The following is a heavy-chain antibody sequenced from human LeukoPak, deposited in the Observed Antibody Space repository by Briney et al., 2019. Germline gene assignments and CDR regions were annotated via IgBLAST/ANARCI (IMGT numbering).Heavy chain of an antibody. CDR1: GFTFSSYA. Sequence: GGSLRLSCAASGFTFSSYAMNWVRQAPGEGLEWVSAVSGSGGATYYADSVKGRFTISRDNSKNTLYLQVNSLRAEDTAVYYCAKALSGYAYGGGFDYWGQGTLVTASS. CDR2: VSGSGGAT. J-gene: IGHJ4*02. D-gene: IGHD5-18*01. V-gene: IGHV3-23*01. CDR3: AKALSGYAYGGGFDY.